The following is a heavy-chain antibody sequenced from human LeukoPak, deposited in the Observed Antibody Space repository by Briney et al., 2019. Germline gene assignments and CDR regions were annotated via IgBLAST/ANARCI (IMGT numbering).Heavy chain of an antibody. V-gene: IGHV4-59*01. Sequence: GSLRLSCAASGFTFSSYAMSWIRQPPGKGLEWIGYIYYSGSTNYNPSLKSRVTISVDTSKNQFSLKLSSVTAADTAVYYCARGAVTYFDYWGQGTLVTVSS. J-gene: IGHJ4*02. CDR3: ARGAVTYFDY. CDR1: GFTFSSYA. D-gene: IGHD6-25*01. CDR2: IYYSGST.